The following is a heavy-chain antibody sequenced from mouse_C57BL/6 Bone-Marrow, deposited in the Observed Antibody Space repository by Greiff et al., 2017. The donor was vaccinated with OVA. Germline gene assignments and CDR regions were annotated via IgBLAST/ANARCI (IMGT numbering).Heavy chain of an antibody. D-gene: IGHD1-1*02. J-gene: IGHJ2*01. Sequence: EVMLVESGGGLVQPGGSLSLSCAASGFTFTDYYMSWVRQPPGKALEWLGFIRNTANGYTTEYSASVKGRFTISRDNSHSILYLQMNALRAEDSANYYCERHYGPFDYGGKGTTLTGSS. CDR3: ERHYGPFDY. CDR2: IRNTANGYTT. CDR1: GFTFTDYY. V-gene: IGHV7-3*01.